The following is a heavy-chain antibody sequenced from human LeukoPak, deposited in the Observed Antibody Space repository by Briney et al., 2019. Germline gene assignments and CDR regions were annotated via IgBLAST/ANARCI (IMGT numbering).Heavy chain of an antibody. CDR2: LNPKSGGT. D-gene: IGHD1-7*01. CDR1: GYTFTNYY. J-gene: IGHJ4*02. Sequence: ASVKVSCKASGYTFTNYYMHWVRQAPGLGSEWMGWLNPKSGGTSYPQKFQGRLTMTRDTSISTAYMELSRLRSDDTAVYYCVPSPNYYYFDYWGQGTLVTVSS. CDR3: VPSPNYYYFDY. V-gene: IGHV1-2*02.